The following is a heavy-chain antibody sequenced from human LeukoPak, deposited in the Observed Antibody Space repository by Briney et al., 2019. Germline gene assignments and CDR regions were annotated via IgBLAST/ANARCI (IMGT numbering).Heavy chain of an antibody. CDR2: IYYSGRT. D-gene: IGHD5-18*01. V-gene: IGHV4-59*01. Sequence: SETLSLTCTVSGGSISSYYWSWVRQPPGKGLEWIGYIYYSGRTNYNPSLKSRVTISVDPSKNQFSLKLSSVTAADTAVYYCARDTDGTATFDYWGQGTLVTVSS. CDR1: GGSISSYY. J-gene: IGHJ4*02. CDR3: ARDTDGTATFDY.